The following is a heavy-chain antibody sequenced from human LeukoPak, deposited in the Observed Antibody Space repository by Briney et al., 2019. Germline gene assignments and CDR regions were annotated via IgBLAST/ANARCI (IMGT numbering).Heavy chain of an antibody. J-gene: IGHJ4*02. CDR3: ARGKGAPSGYPRFYYFDY. Sequence: SETLSLTCAVYGGSFSGYYWSWIPQPPGKGLEWIGEINHSGSTNYNPSLKSRVTISVDTSKNQFCLKLSSVTAADTAMYYCARGKGAPSGYPRFYYFDYWGQGTLVTVSS. CDR1: GGSFSGYY. D-gene: IGHD3-22*01. V-gene: IGHV4-34*01. CDR2: INHSGST.